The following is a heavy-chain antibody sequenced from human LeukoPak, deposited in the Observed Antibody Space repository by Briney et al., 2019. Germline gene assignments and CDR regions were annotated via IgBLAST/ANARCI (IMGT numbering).Heavy chain of an antibody. V-gene: IGHV3-23*01. CDR2: ISSSGGST. CDR1: GFTFSSYA. D-gene: IGHD4-17*01. CDR3: ARTDYGYY. Sequence: PGGSLRLSCAASGFTFSSYAMSWVRQAPGKGLEWFSAISSSGGSTYYADPVKGRFTIARDNAKNSLYLQMNSLRAEDTALYYCARTDYGYYWGQGTLVTVSS. J-gene: IGHJ4*02.